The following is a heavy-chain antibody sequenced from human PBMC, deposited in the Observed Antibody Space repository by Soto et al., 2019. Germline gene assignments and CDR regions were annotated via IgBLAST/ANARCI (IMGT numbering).Heavy chain of an antibody. J-gene: IGHJ6*02. CDR1: GGSFSGYY. Sequence: SETLSLTCAVYGGSFSGYYWSWIRQPPGKGLEWIGEINHSGSTTYNPSLKSRVTISVETSKNRFSLKLSSVTAADTAGYYCARGAQNWGYYYYYGMDVWGQGTTVTVSS. V-gene: IGHV4-34*01. CDR3: ARGAQNWGYYYYYGMDV. D-gene: IGHD7-27*01. CDR2: INHSGST.